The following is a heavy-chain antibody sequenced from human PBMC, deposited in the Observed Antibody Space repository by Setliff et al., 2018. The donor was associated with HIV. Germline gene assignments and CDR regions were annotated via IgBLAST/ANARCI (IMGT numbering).Heavy chain of an antibody. Sequence: NPSETLSLTCTVSGGSISSYYWSWIRQPPGKGLEWIGYIYTSGSTNYNPSLKSRVTISVDTSKNQFSLKLSSVTAADTAVYYCARDGYGDYEGYYYYYMDVWGKGTTVTVSS. V-gene: IGHV4-4*08. CDR1: GGSISSYY. CDR3: ARDGYGDYEGYYYYYMDV. D-gene: IGHD4-17*01. CDR2: IYTSGST. J-gene: IGHJ6*03.